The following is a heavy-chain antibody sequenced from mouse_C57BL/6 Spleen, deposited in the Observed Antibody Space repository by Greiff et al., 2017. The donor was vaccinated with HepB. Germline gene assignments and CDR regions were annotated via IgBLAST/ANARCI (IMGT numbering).Heavy chain of an antibody. CDR2: IWSGGST. CDR3: ARGLYGPPDGAMDY. Sequence: VKLQESGPGLVQPSQSLSITCTVSGFSLTSYGVHWVRQSPGKGLEWLGVIWSGGSTDYNAAFISRLSISKDNSKSQVFFKMNSLQADDTAIYYCARGLYGPPDGAMDYWGQGTSVTVSS. CDR1: GFSLTSYG. D-gene: IGHD2-12*01. V-gene: IGHV2-2*01. J-gene: IGHJ4*01.